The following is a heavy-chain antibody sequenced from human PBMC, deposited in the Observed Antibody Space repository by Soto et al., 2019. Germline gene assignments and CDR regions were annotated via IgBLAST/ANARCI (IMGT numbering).Heavy chain of an antibody. Sequence: GGSLRLSCAASGFTFSSYAMSWVRQAPGKGLEWVSAISGGGGSTYYADSVKGRFTISRDNSKNTLYLQMNSLRAEDTAVYYCAIASTGTTFVFLYWGQGTLVTVSS. J-gene: IGHJ4*02. D-gene: IGHD1-1*01. V-gene: IGHV3-23*01. CDR3: AIASTGTTFVFLY. CDR1: GFTFSSYA. CDR2: ISGGGGST.